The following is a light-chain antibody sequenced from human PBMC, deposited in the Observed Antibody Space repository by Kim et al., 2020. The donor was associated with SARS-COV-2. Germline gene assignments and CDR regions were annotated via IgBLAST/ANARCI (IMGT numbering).Light chain of an antibody. CDR1: SSNIAAGYA. CDR3: QSYDSSLSAYV. J-gene: IGLJ1*01. V-gene: IGLV1-40*01. Sequence: RLDTSCAGSSSNIAAGYAVHWSQQLPGTATKLLIYGNSNRPSGVPDRFSGYKSGTSASLAITGLQAEDDADYYCQSYDSSLSAYVFGTGTKVTVL. CDR2: GNS.